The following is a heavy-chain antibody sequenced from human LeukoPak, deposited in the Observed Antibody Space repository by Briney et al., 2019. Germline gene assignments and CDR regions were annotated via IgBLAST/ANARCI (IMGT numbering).Heavy chain of an antibody. V-gene: IGHV1-46*01. Sequence: GASVKVSCKASGHTFTNYYMHWVRQAPGQGLEWMGIINPSGVSTTYAQKFQGRVTMTRDASTSTVYMELSSLRSDDTAMYYCARAGAARSLDYWGQGTPVTVSS. CDR2: INPSGVST. J-gene: IGHJ4*02. CDR3: ARAGAARSLDY. CDR1: GHTFTNYY. D-gene: IGHD6-6*01.